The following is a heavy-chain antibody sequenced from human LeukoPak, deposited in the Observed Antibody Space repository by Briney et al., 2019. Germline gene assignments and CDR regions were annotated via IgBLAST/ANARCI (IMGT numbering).Heavy chain of an antibody. CDR1: GYTFTSYG. D-gene: IGHD3-3*02. Sequence: GASVKVSCKASGYTFTSYGISWVRQAPGQGLEWMGWISAYNGNTNYAQKLQGRVTMTTDTSTSTAYMELGSLRSDDTAVYCCAREAFLEWLPKYYFDYWGQGTLVTVSS. V-gene: IGHV1-18*01. J-gene: IGHJ4*02. CDR2: ISAYNGNT. CDR3: AREAFLEWLPKYYFDY.